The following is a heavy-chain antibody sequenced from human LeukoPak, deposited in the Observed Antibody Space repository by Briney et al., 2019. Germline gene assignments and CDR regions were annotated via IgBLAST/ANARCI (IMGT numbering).Heavy chain of an antibody. V-gene: IGHV4-4*07. D-gene: IGHD1-26*01. CDR2: IYTSGST. J-gene: IGHJ4*02. CDR1: GGSFSGYY. CDR3: ARDTVGAIGTFDY. Sequence: SETLSLTCAVYGGSFSGYYWSWIRQPAGKGLEWIGRIYTSGSTNYNPSLKSRVTMSVDTSKNQFSLKLSSVTAADTAVYYCARDTVGAIGTFDYWGQGTLVTVSS.